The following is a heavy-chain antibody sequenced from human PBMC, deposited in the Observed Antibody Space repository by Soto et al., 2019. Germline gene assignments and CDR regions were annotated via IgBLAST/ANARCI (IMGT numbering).Heavy chain of an antibody. Sequence: GGYLRLSCAASGFTVSSNYMSWVRQAPGKGLEWVSVIYSGGSTYYADSVKGRFTISRDNSKNTLYLQMNSLRAEDTAVYYCARAPGWLVQLHLDYWGQGTLVTVSS. CDR3: ARAPGWLVQLHLDY. J-gene: IGHJ4*02. V-gene: IGHV3-66*01. CDR1: GFTVSSNY. D-gene: IGHD6-19*01. CDR2: IYSGGST.